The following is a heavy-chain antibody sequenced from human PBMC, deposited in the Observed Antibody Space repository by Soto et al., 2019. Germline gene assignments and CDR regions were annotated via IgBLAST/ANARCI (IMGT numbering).Heavy chain of an antibody. D-gene: IGHD1-26*01. CDR1: GFTFSSYG. Sequence: QVQLVESGGGVVQPGRSLRLSCAASGFTFSSYGMHWVRQAPGKGLEWVAVISYDGSNKYYADSVKGRFTISRDNSKSTLYLQMNSLRAEDTAIYYCAKRVGAYGGFDYWGQGTLVTVSS. J-gene: IGHJ4*02. CDR2: ISYDGSNK. V-gene: IGHV3-30*18. CDR3: AKRVGAYGGFDY.